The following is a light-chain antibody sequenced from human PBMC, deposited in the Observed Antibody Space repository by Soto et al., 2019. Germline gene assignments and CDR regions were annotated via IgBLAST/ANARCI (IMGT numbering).Light chain of an antibody. Sequence: IVMTQSPATLSVSPGQRATLSCSASQSVSSNLAWYQQKPGQAPRLLIYGASTRASGIPARFSGSESGTEFTLTISSLQSEDFAAYYCQQYNNWPLTFGGGTKVDIK. V-gene: IGKV3-15*01. CDR3: QQYNNWPLT. CDR2: GAS. CDR1: QSVSSN. J-gene: IGKJ4*01.